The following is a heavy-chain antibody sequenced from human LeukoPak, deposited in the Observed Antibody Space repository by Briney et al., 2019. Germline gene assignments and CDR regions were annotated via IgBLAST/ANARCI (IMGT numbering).Heavy chain of an antibody. Sequence: GASVKVSCKASGGTFSSYAISWVRQAPGQGLEWMGRINPNSGGTNYAQKFQGRVTMTRDTSISTAYMELSRLRSDDTAVYYCARDRCSSTSCYFYYWGQGTLVTVSS. D-gene: IGHD2-2*01. J-gene: IGHJ4*02. V-gene: IGHV1-2*06. CDR3: ARDRCSSTSCYFYY. CDR2: INPNSGGT. CDR1: GGTFSSYA.